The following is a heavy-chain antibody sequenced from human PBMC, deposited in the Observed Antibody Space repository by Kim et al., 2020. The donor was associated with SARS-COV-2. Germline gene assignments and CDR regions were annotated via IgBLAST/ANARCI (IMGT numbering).Heavy chain of an antibody. V-gene: IGHV1-3*01. CDR2: INAGNGNT. CDR1: GYTFTSYA. D-gene: IGHD2-2*01. J-gene: IGHJ3*02. Sequence: ASVKVSCKASGYTFTSYAMHWVRQAPGQRLEWMGWINAGNGNTKYSQKFQGRVTITRDTSASTAYMELSSLRSEDTAVYYCARRTSYCSSTSCATDAFDIWGQGTMVTVSS. CDR3: ARRTSYCSSTSCATDAFDI.